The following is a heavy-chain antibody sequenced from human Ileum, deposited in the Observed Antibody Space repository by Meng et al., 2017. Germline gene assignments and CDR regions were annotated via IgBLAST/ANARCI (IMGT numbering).Heavy chain of an antibody. CDR1: GLSLSASSVG. V-gene: IGHV2-5*02. CDR2: IYWDEAI. J-gene: IGHJ4*02. D-gene: IGHD1-26*01. Sequence: QITLKESGHTLMKPTQPLPLTCTFSGLSLSASSVGVGWIRQPPGKALDWLAVIYWDEAIQYSPSLKSRLTITKDTSKNQVILTMTNMDPVDTGTYYCAHRGVGPFDNWGQGTLVTVSS. CDR3: AHRGVGPFDN.